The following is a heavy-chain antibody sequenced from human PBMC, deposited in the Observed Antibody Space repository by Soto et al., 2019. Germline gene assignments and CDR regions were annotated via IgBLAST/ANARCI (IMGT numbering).Heavy chain of an antibody. CDR1: GGTFSSYT. CDR3: ARDDYGCNSGLAFDC. Sequence: QVQLVQSGAEVKKPGSSVKVSCKSSGGTFSSYTISWVRQAPGQGLEWMGWIIPILGIAHYAQQFQGRVTITADKSTSTAYMELSRLRSEDTAVYYWARDDYGCNSGLAFDCWGQGTLVTVSS. V-gene: IGHV1-69*08. D-gene: IGHD4-17*01. J-gene: IGHJ4*02. CDR2: IIPILGIA.